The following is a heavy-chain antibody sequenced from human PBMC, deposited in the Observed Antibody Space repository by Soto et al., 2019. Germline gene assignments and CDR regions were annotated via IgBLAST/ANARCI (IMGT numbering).Heavy chain of an antibody. V-gene: IGHV3-23*01. CDR3: ANLDGYNPFSHYYGMDV. Sequence: GGSLRLSCAASGFTFSSYAMSWVRQAPGKGLEWVSAISGSGGSTYYADSVKGRFTISRDNSKNTLYLQMNSLRAEDTAVYYCANLDGYNPFSHYYGMDVWGQGTTVTVSS. CDR1: GFTFSSYA. CDR2: ISGSGGST. J-gene: IGHJ6*02. D-gene: IGHD5-12*01.